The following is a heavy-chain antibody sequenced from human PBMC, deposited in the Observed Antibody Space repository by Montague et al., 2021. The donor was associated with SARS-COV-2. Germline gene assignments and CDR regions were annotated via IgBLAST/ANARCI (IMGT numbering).Heavy chain of an antibody. J-gene: IGHJ6*02. Sequence: SETLSLTCAVYGGSFSGYYWSWIRQPPGKGLEWIREINHSGSTNYNPSLKSRVTISVDTSKNQFSLELSSVTAADTAVYYCARVRYYGSGTSLGMDVWGQGTTVTVSS. D-gene: IGHD3-10*01. CDR1: GGSFSGYY. CDR3: ARVRYYGSGTSLGMDV. CDR2: INHSGST. V-gene: IGHV4-34*01.